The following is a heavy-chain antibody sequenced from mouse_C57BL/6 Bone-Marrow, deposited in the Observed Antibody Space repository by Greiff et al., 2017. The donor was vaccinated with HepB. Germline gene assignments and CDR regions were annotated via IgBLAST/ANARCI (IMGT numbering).Heavy chain of an antibody. CDR2: IYPRDGST. CDR1: GYTFTDHT. D-gene: IGHD1-1*01. CDR3: AREEGGRVFYWYFDV. J-gene: IGHJ1*03. Sequence: VQGVESDAELVKPGASVKISCKVSGYTFTDHTIHWMKQRPEQGLEWIGYIYPRDGSTKYNEKFKGKATLTADKSSSTAYMQLNSLTSEDSAVYFCAREEGGRVFYWYFDVWGTGTTVTVSS. V-gene: IGHV1-78*01.